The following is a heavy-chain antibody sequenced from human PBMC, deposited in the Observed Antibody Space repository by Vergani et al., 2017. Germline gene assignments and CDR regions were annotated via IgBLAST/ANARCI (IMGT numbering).Heavy chain of an antibody. V-gene: IGHV1-8*01. CDR3: VTGRGIY. CDR2: MNPNSGNT. D-gene: IGHD6-13*01. CDR1: GYTFTSYD. Sequence: QVQLAQSGAEVKKPGASVKVSCKAAGYTFTSYDINWVRQATGQGLEWMGWMNPNSGNTGYVQKFQGRVTMTRKTSISTAYMELSSLRSDDTAVYYCVTGRGIYWGQGTLVTVSS. J-gene: IGHJ4*02.